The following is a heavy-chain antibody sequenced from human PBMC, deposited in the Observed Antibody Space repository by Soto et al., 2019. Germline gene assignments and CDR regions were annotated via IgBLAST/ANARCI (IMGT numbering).Heavy chain of an antibody. V-gene: IGHV3-15*07. CDR2: IKSNAAGGTA. J-gene: IGHJ4*02. Sequence: EVQLVESGGGLVKPGGSLRLSCAASGFTFSVAWMNWVRQAPGKGLDWVGRIKSNAAGGTADYAAPVKGRFTISRDDSKDTLYLQMNSLKIEDTAVYYCITEMGIGGQGTLVTVSS. D-gene: IGHD2-2*03. CDR3: ITEMGI. CDR1: GFTFSVAW.